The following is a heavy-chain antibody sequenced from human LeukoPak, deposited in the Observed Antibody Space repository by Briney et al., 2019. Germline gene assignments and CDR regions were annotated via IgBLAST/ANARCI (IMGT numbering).Heavy chain of an antibody. V-gene: IGHV1-18*01. CDR3: ARTIIDYYYYYYMDV. Sequence: ASVKVSCKASGYTFTSYGIGWVRQAPGQGLEWMGWISAYNGNTNYAQKLQGRVTMTTDTSTSTAYMELRSLRSDDTAVYYCARTIIDYYYYYYMDVWGKGTTVTVSS. CDR1: GYTFTSYG. J-gene: IGHJ6*03. CDR2: ISAYNGNT. D-gene: IGHD2/OR15-2a*01.